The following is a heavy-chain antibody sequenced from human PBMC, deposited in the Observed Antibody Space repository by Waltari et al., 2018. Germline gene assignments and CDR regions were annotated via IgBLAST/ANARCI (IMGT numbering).Heavy chain of an antibody. CDR1: GFTFSGYW. Sequence: EVPLVESGGGLVQPGGSLRLSCAASGFTFSGYWMPWVRQAPGKGLVWVSRINGDGRNTNYADSVKGRFTISRDNAKNTLYLQMNSLRAEDTAVYYCVRGGGTYGDWDYWGLGTLVTVSS. CDR3: VRGGGTYGDWDY. CDR2: INGDGRNT. V-gene: IGHV3-74*01. J-gene: IGHJ4*02. D-gene: IGHD4-17*01.